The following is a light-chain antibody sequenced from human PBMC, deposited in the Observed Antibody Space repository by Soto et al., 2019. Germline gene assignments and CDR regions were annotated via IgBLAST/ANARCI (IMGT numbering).Light chain of an antibody. Sequence: EIVLTQSPVTLSVSPGKRATLSCRASQSVSSSYLAWYQQKPGQAPRLLIYGASSRATGIPDRFSGSGSGTDFTLTISRLEPEDFAVYYCQQYGNSPQTFGQGTIVDI. CDR2: GAS. V-gene: IGKV3-20*01. CDR3: QQYGNSPQT. CDR1: QSVSSSY. J-gene: IGKJ1*01.